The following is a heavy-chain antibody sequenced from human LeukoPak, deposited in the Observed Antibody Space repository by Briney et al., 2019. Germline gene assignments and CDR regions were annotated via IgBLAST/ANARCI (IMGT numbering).Heavy chain of an antibody. Sequence: ASVTVSCKASGYTFTSYFLHWVRQAPGQGLEWLGIINPTSGSTSYAQKFLGRVTVTSDRSTSTVYMELNSLRSEDTAVYYCARDGGYSSGYYRGLYWGQGTLVTVSS. D-gene: IGHD6-19*01. CDR3: ARDGGYSSGYYRGLY. CDR1: GYTFTSYF. V-gene: IGHV1-46*01. CDR2: INPTSGST. J-gene: IGHJ4*02.